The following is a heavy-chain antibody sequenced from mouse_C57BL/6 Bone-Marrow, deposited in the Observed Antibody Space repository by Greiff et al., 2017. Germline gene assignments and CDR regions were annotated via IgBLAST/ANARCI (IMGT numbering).Heavy chain of an antibody. CDR2: IYPADGDT. CDR3: ARTTGVGGDQ. D-gene: IGHD1-1*01. J-gene: IGHJ2*01. CDR1: GYAFSSSW. V-gene: IGHV1-82*01. Sequence: QVQLQQSVPELVKPGASVKISCKASGYAFSSSWMNWVKQRPGKGLAWIGRIYPADGDTNYNRKFKGKATLTADKSSSTAYMQLSSLTSEDSAVYFCARTTGVGGDQWGQGTTLTVSS.